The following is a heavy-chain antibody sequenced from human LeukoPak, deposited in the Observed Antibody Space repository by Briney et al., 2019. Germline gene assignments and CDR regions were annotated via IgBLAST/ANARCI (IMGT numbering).Heavy chain of an antibody. CDR2: ISYDGSNK. V-gene: IGHV3-30*03. CDR3: ARDSGPIWRWLQLQSSDAFDI. D-gene: IGHD5-24*01. Sequence: PGGSLRLSCAASGFTFSSYGMHWVRQAPGKGLEWVAVISYDGSNKYYADSVKGRFTISRDNAKNTLYLQMNSLRVEDTAVHYCARDSGPIWRWLQLQSSDAFDIWGQGTMVTVSS. CDR1: GFTFSSYG. J-gene: IGHJ3*02.